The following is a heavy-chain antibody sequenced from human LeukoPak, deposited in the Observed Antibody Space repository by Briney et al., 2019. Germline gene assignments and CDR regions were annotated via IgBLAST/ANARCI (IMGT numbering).Heavy chain of an antibody. CDR2: INPDNGVT. CDR1: GYTFTGYY. CDR3: ARDRPGRYCSTISCYIASPFDP. Sequence: ASVKVSCKASGYTFTGYYIHWVRQAPGQGLEWMGWINPDNGVTNYAQKFQGRVTITRDTSISTAYMELSRLRSDDTAVYHCARDRPGRYCSTISCYIASPFDPWGQGTLVTVSS. V-gene: IGHV1-2*02. J-gene: IGHJ5*02. D-gene: IGHD2-2*02.